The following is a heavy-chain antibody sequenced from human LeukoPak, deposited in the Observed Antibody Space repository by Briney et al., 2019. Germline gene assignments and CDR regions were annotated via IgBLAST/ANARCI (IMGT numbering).Heavy chain of an antibody. Sequence: GGSLRLSCAASGFTFSSYTMHWVRQAPGKGLEWVAVISYDGSNKYYADSVKGRFTISRDNSKNTLYLQMNSLRVEDAAVYYCARGGYYCRSISCYTDWFDRWGQGTRVTVSS. V-gene: IGHV3-30-3*01. CDR1: GFTFSSYT. CDR3: ARGGYYCRSISCYTDWFDR. J-gene: IGHJ5*02. D-gene: IGHD2-2*02. CDR2: ISYDGSNK.